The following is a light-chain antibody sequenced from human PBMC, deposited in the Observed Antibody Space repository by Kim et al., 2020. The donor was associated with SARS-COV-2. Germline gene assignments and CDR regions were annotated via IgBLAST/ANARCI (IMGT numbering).Light chain of an antibody. V-gene: IGKV1-5*03. Sequence: SVGDRVTITCRASQSIGTWLAWYQQEPGKAPKLLIYRASWLQTGVSSRFSGSGSGTEFTLTISSLQPDDFATYYCQHYNTYSPWTFGQGTKVDIK. CDR1: QSIGTW. CDR3: QHYNTYSPWT. J-gene: IGKJ1*01. CDR2: RAS.